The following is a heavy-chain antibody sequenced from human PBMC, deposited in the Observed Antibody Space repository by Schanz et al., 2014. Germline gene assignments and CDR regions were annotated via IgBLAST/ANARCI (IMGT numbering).Heavy chain of an antibody. CDR1: GYTFTNYY. Sequence: QVQLVQSGAEVKKPGASVKLSCKASGYTFTNYYIHWVRQAPGQGLEWMGTIFLNDGGTHSAEKFQGRIIMTRDTSTSTVYLDLSSLRSEDTAVYYCARDPYSASYFPSPPLYGLDVWGQGTTVTVSS. D-gene: IGHD1-26*01. V-gene: IGHV1-46*01. CDR2: IFLNDGGT. J-gene: IGHJ6*02. CDR3: ARDPYSASYFPSPPLYGLDV.